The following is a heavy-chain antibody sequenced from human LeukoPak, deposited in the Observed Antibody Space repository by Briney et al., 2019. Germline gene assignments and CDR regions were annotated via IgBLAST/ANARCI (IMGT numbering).Heavy chain of an antibody. V-gene: IGHV4-39*01. D-gene: IGHD2-2*01. J-gene: IGHJ4*02. CDR1: GGSISSSSYY. CDR2: IYYSGST. Sequence: SETLSLTCTVSGGSISSSSYYWGWIRQPPGKGLEWIGSIYYSGSTYYNPSLKSRVTISVDTSKNQFSLKLSSVTAADTAVYYCARHQKGSTTHTGYWGQGTLVTVSS. CDR3: ARHQKGSTTHTGY.